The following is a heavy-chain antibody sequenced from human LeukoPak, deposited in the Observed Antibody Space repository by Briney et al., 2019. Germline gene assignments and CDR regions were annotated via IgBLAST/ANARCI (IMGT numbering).Heavy chain of an antibody. D-gene: IGHD2-15*01. CDR2: IYYSGST. Sequence: SETLSLTCTVSGCSISSYYGSWLRQAPGKRLEWIGYIYYSGSTNYNPSLKIRVTISVDTSKNQFSLKLSSVTAADTAVYYCARGMGSFSPWGHGTLVIVSS. CDR1: GCSISSYY. CDR3: ARGMGSFSP. V-gene: IGHV4-59*01. J-gene: IGHJ5*02.